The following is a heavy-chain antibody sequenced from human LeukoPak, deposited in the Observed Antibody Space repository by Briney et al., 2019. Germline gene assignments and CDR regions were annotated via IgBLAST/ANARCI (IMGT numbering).Heavy chain of an antibody. CDR1: GFIFSSYA. CDR3: ANSGLFYYHYMDV. CDR2: ISNDGSNQ. J-gene: IGHJ6*03. D-gene: IGHD3-10*01. V-gene: IGHV3-30*18. Sequence: PGGSLRLSCVASGFIFSSYAIHWVRQAPGKGLEWVAVISNDGSNQYYSDSVKGRFTMSRDNSKNTLYLQMNSLRAEDTAVYYCANSGLFYYHYMDVWGKGTTVTVSS.